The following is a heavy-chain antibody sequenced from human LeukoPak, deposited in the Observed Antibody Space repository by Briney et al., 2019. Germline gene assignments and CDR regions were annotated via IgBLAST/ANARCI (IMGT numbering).Heavy chain of an antibody. CDR1: GYTFTSYA. CDR3: ATLDVDIVATALGPTVTKGPFDY. J-gene: IGHJ4*02. V-gene: IGHV7-4-1*02. Sequence: ASVKVSCKASGYTFTSYAMNWVRQAPGQGLEWMGWINTNTGNPTYAQGFTGRFVFSLDTSVSTAYLQISSLKAEDTAVYYCATLDVDIVATALGPTVTKGPFDYWGQGTLVTVSS. D-gene: IGHD5-12*01. CDR2: INTNTGNP.